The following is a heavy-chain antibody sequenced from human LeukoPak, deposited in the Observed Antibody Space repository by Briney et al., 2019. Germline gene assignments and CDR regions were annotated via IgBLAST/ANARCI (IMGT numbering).Heavy chain of an antibody. Sequence: GGSLRLSCAASGFTFSSYWMSWVLQAPGKGLEWVANIKQDGSEKYYVDSVKGRFTISRDNAKNSLYLQMNSLRAEDTAVYYCARERGYCSSTSCPRLDYWGQGTLVTVSS. CDR1: GFTFSSYW. J-gene: IGHJ4*02. V-gene: IGHV3-7*01. D-gene: IGHD2-2*01. CDR2: IKQDGSEK. CDR3: ARERGYCSSTSCPRLDY.